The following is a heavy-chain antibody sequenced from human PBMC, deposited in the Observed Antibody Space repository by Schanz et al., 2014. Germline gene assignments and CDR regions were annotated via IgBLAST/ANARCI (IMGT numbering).Heavy chain of an antibody. CDR3: ARHNRVWFGKEGC. D-gene: IGHD3-10*01. CDR1: GGSISDSGAY. V-gene: IGHV4-39*01. J-gene: IGHJ4*02. Sequence: QLQMQTSGPGLVRPWETLSLTCTVSGGSISDSGAYWGWFRQTPGKGLEWIANLFYGGSKYYNPAFESRVPMSVAASNNQSPRRLGSVTAADTGVYYCARHNRVWFGKEGCWGQGTLVTVSS. CDR2: LFYGGSK.